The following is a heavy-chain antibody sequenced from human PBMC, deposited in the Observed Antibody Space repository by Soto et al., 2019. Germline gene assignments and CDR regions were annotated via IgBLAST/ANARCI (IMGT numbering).Heavy chain of an antibody. D-gene: IGHD3-22*01. CDR1: GYSFTSYW. J-gene: IGHJ4*02. V-gene: IGHV5-51*01. Sequence: PGESLKISCKGSGYSFTSYWIGWVRQMPGKGLEWMGIIYPGDSDTRYSPSFQGQVTISADKSISTAYLQWSSLKASDTAMYYCARLPYDSSGYYWYFDYWGQGTLVTVSS. CDR2: IYPGDSDT. CDR3: ARLPYDSSGYYWYFDY.